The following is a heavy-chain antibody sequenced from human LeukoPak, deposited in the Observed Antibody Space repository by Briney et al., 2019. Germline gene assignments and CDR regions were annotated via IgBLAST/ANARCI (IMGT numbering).Heavy chain of an antibody. J-gene: IGHJ3*02. V-gene: IGHV1-2*02. Sequence: ASVKVSCKASGYTFTGYYMHWVRQAPGQGLEWMGWINPNSGGTNYAQKFQGRVTMTRDTSISTAYMELSRLRSDDTAVYYCAREAPVGFGELGAFDIWGQGTMVTVSS. CDR3: AREAPVGFGELGAFDI. CDR1: GYTFTGYY. D-gene: IGHD3-10*01. CDR2: INPNSGGT.